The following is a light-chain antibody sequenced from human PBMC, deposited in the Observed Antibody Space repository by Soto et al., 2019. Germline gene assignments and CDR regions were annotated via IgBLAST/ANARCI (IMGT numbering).Light chain of an antibody. J-gene: IGKJ1*01. CDR3: MQTLQIRT. V-gene: IGKV2-28*01. CDR2: LGS. CDR1: QSLLHRNGYNY. Sequence: DIVITQSPLSLPVTPGEPASISCSSSQSLLHRNGYNYLDWYLQKPGQSPQLLIYLGSNRASGVPDRFSGSGSGTDFTLKISRVEAEDVGVYYCMQTLQIRTFGQGTKVDIK.